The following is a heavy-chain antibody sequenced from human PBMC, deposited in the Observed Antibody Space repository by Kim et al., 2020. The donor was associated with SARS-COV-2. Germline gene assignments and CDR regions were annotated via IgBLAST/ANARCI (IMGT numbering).Heavy chain of an antibody. CDR2: IRSSRSYI. CDR1: GFTFSSYS. CDR3: ARDLVRRGGGDV. D-gene: IGHD6-13*01. J-gene: IGHJ6*01. Sequence: GGSLRLSCAASGFTFSSYSMTWVRQAPGKGLEWVAAIRSSRSYIYYADSVKGRFTISRDNAKNSLYLHMTSLRAEDTAVYYCARDLVRRGGGDVWGEGPTLTVPT. V-gene: IGHV3-21*01.